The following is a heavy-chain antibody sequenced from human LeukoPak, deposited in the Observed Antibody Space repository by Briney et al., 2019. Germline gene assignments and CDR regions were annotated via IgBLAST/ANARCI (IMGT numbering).Heavy chain of an antibody. D-gene: IGHD6-19*01. CDR2: ISSSSSYI. CDR3: ARSGYSSGWDY. Sequence: GGSLRLSCAASGFTFSSYTMNWVRQAPGKGLEWVSFISSSSSYIYYADSVKGRFTISRDNAENSLHLQMNSLRAEDTAVYYCARSGYSSGWDYWGQGTLVTVSS. J-gene: IGHJ4*02. V-gene: IGHV3-21*01. CDR1: GFTFSSYT.